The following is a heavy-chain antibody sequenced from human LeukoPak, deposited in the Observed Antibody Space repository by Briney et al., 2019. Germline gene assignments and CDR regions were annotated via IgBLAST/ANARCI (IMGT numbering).Heavy chain of an antibody. CDR1: GFTFSSYA. Sequence: GGSLRLSCAASGFTFSSYAMSWVRQAPGKGLEWVSAISGSGGGTYYADSVKGRFTISRDNSKNTLYLQMKSLRADDTAVYYCAKDPASGATNWFDPWGQGTLVTVSS. J-gene: IGHJ5*02. CDR2: ISGSGGGT. D-gene: IGHD3-10*01. V-gene: IGHV3-23*01. CDR3: AKDPASGATNWFDP.